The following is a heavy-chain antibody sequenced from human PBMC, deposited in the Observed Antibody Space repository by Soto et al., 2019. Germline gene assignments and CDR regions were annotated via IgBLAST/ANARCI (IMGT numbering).Heavy chain of an antibody. J-gene: IGHJ4*02. CDR2: INPNSGGT. V-gene: IGHV1-2*04. CDR3: ARGSRDSGWYEGYYFDY. Sequence: ASVKVSXKASGYTFTGYYMHWVRQAPGQGLEWMGWINPNSGGTNYAQKFQGWVTMTRDTSISTAYMELSRLRSDDTAVYYCARGSRDSGWYEGYYFDYWGQGTLVTVSS. D-gene: IGHD6-19*01. CDR1: GYTFTGYY.